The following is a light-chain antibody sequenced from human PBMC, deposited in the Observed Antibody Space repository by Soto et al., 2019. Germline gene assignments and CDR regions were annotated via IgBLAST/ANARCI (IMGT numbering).Light chain of an antibody. V-gene: IGLV2-14*01. Sequence: QSVLTQPASVSGSPGQSITISCTGTSSDVGGYNYVSWYQQHPGKAPKLMIYDVSNRTSGVSNRFSGSKSGNTASLTISGLQAEDEDDYYCSSYTSSSPVVFGGGTKVTVL. J-gene: IGLJ2*01. CDR2: DVS. CDR1: SSDVGGYNY. CDR3: SSYTSSSPVV.